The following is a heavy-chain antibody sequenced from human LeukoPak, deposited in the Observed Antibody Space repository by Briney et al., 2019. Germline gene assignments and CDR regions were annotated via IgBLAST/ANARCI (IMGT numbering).Heavy chain of an antibody. D-gene: IGHD1-26*01. Sequence: PSETLSLTCTVSGGSISTSSYYWGWIRQPPGKGLEWIGEINHSGSTNYNPSLKSRVTISVDTSKNQFSLKLSSVTAADTAVYYCARTQSQSGSYRYYFGYWGQGTLVTVSS. J-gene: IGHJ4*02. CDR1: GGSISTSSYY. CDR2: INHSGST. V-gene: IGHV4-39*07. CDR3: ARTQSQSGSYRYYFGY.